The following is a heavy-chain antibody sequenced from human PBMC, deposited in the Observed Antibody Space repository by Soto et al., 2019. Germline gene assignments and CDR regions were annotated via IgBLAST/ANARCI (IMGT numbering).Heavy chain of an antibody. D-gene: IGHD5-18*01. J-gene: IGHJ4*02. CDR2: IYYSGST. V-gene: IGHV4-59*01. CDR3: ARARGYRYGFAY. Sequence: SLTISHTCTVAGGTIISYDWSWIMQPPGRGLEWIGYIYYSGSTNYNPSLKSRVTISVDTSKNQFSLKLSSVTAADTAVYYCARARGYRYGFAYWGQGTLVTVS. CDR1: GGTIISYD.